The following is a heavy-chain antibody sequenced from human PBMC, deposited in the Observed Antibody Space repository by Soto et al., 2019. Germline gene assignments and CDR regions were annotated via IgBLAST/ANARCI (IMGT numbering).Heavy chain of an antibody. Sequence: LSLTFTVSGGSISSYYWSWIRQPAGKGLEWIGRIYTSGSTNYNPSLKSRVTMSVDTSKNQFSLKLSSVTAADTAVYYCARDGYSNYAERSYYYYGMDVWGQGTTVTVSS. V-gene: IGHV4-4*07. CDR2: IYTSGST. CDR1: GGSISSYY. J-gene: IGHJ6*02. CDR3: ARDGYSNYAERSYYYYGMDV. D-gene: IGHD4-4*01.